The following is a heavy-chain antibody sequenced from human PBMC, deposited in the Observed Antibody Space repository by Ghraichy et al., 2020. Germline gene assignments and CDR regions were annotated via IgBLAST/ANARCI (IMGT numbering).Heavy chain of an antibody. CDR2: INHSGSS. D-gene: IGHD3-16*01. Sequence: SETLSLTCAVYGGSFSAYYWTWIRQRPGKGLEWIGEINHSGSSQYDPSLKSRVTISVNTSKKQFSLRLSSVTAADTALYYCARATIGDGMDVWGQGTTVTVSS. CDR1: GGSFSAYY. V-gene: IGHV4-34*01. J-gene: IGHJ6*02. CDR3: ARATIGDGMDV.